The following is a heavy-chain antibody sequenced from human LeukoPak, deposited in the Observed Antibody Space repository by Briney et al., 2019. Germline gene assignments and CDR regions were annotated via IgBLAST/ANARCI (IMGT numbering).Heavy chain of an antibody. CDR2: ISSSGSTI. J-gene: IGHJ4*02. Sequence: GGSLRLSCAASGFTFSSYSMNWVRQAPGKGLEWVSYISSSGSTIYYADSVKGRFTISRDNAKNSLYLQMNSLRAEDTAVYYCARDLWSGGWKDWGQGTLVTVSS. V-gene: IGHV3-48*01. D-gene: IGHD2-15*01. CDR3: ARDLWSGGWKD. CDR1: GFTFSSYS.